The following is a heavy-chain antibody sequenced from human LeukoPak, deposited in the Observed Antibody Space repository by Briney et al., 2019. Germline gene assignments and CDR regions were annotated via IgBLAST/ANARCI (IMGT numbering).Heavy chain of an antibody. CDR2: IWSDGSIK. D-gene: IGHD6-19*01. CDR1: GFTFSSYA. V-gene: IGHV3-33*08. Sequence: GESLRLSCAASGFTFSSYAMSWVRQAPGKGLEWVAVIWSDGSIKYYADSVKGRFTISRDNSRNTLYLQMNSLRAEDTAVYYCARGPIAVAGTPSIYQHWGQGTLVTVSS. CDR3: ARGPIAVAGTPSIYQH. J-gene: IGHJ1*01.